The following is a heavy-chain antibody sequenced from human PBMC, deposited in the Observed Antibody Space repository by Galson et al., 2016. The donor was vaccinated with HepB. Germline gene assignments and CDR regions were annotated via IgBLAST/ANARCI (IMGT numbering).Heavy chain of an antibody. Sequence: SLRLSCAASGFTFITYAMHWVRQAPGKGLEWVAFISYDGNTKYYADSVKGRFTISRDNSKNTLYLQMNTLRAEDTTIFYCARGALISDYFDFWGQGTVVTVSS. CDR2: ISYDGNTK. D-gene: IGHD3-22*01. V-gene: IGHV3-30-3*01. J-gene: IGHJ4*01. CDR1: GFTFITYA. CDR3: ARGALISDYFDF.